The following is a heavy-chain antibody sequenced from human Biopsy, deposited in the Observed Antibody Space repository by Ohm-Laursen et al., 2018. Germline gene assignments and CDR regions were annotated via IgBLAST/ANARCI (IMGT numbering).Heavy chain of an antibody. Sequence: SQTLSLTCTVSGGSISSYYWNWIRQPPGKGLEWIGYIYYSGSTNYNPSLKSRVTISVDTSKNQFSLRLNSVTAADTAVYYCARATNSTGWPYYYFYGMDVWGQGTTVTVSS. V-gene: IGHV4-59*01. J-gene: IGHJ6*02. CDR3: ARATNSTGWPYYYFYGMDV. D-gene: IGHD2/OR15-2a*01. CDR1: GGSISSYY. CDR2: IYYSGST.